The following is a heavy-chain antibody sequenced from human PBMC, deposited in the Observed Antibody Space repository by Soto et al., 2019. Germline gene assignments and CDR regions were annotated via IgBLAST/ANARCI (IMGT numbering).Heavy chain of an antibody. CDR1: GFSLSTSGVG. CDR2: IYWDDDK. V-gene: IGHV2-5*02. CDR3: AQESIARRFDP. J-gene: IGHJ5*02. Sequence: QITLKESGPPLVKPTQTLTLTCTFSGFSLSTSGVGVGWIRQPPGKALEWLALIYWDDDKRYSPSLKSRLTITKDTSKNQVVLTMTNMDPVDTATYYCAQESIARRFDPWGQGTLVTVSS.